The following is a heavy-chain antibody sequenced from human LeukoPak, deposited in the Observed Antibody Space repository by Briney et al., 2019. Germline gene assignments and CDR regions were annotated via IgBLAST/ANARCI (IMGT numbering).Heavy chain of an antibody. J-gene: IGHJ4*02. D-gene: IGHD4-17*01. V-gene: IGHV3-11*05. CDR2: ISSSSSYT. Sequence: GGSLRLSCAASGFTFSDYYMSWIRQAPGKGPEWVSYISSSSSYTNYADSVKGRFTISRDNAKNSLYLRMNSLRAEDTAVYYCARVGTVTTGTPGTFDYWGQGTLVTVSS. CDR3: ARVGTVTTGTPGTFDY. CDR1: GFTFSDYY.